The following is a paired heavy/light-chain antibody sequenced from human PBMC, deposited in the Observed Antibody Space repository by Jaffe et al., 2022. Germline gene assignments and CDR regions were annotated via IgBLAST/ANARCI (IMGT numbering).Heavy chain of an antibody. V-gene: IGHV4-59*02. CDR3: ARRSRAADCIGGTCGQENWFDP. J-gene: IGHJ5*01. D-gene: IGHD2-15*01. CDR2: ISHTGST. CDR1: GDSVTNFY. Sequence: QVQLQESGPGLVKPSETLSLTCTVSGDSVTNFYWNWIRQPPGKGLEWIGFISHTGSTIHNPSLNSRVTMSVDTSKNQFSLRVNSVTAADTAVYYCARRSRAADCIGGTCGQENWFDPWGQGILVTVSS.
Light chain of an antibody. CDR2: DTS. CDR1: QSVRSY. J-gene: IGKJ3*01. V-gene: IGKV3-11*01. Sequence: EIVLTQSPATLSLSPGERATLSCRASQSVRSYLAWYQQKPGQAPRLLIYDTSNRATGIPARFSGSGSGTDFTLTISSLEPEDFAVYYCQQRNSWPLTFGPGTKVDIK. CDR3: QQRNSWPLT.